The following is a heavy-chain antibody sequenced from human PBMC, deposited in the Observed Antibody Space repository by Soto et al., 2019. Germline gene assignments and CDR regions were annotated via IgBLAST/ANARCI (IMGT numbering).Heavy chain of an antibody. V-gene: IGHV4-34*01. CDR1: GGSFSGNY. CDR2: INHSGIT. Sequence: QVQLQQWGAGLLKPSETLSLTCAVYGGSFSGNYWSWIRQPPGKGLEWIGEINHSGITNYTPSLKCRVIISVDTSKNQFALSLNSVTAADTAVYYCARVGLWFGESLHDYWGQGTLVTVSS. D-gene: IGHD3-10*01. J-gene: IGHJ4*02. CDR3: ARVGLWFGESLHDY.